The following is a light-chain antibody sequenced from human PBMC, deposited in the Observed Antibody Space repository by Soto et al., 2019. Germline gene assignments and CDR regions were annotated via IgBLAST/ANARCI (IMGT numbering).Light chain of an antibody. CDR1: SSNIGAVHA. CDR2: SNN. Sequence: QSVLTQPPSVSGSPGQRVTISCTGRSSNIGAVHAVHWYQQLPGTAPKLLIHSNNNRPSGVPDRFSGSKSGTSASLSIAGLQADDEADYYCQSYDPTLSTSLFGGGTQLTVL. J-gene: IGLJ2*01. V-gene: IGLV1-40*01. CDR3: QSYDPTLSTSL.